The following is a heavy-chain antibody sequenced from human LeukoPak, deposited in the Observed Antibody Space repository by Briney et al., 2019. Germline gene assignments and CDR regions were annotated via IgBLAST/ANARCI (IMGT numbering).Heavy chain of an antibody. V-gene: IGHV3-30*18. CDR1: GFTFSSYG. D-gene: IGHD5-18*01. CDR2: ISYDGSNK. J-gene: IGHJ4*02. Sequence: PGRSLRLSCAASGFTFSSYGMHWVRQAPGKGLEWVAVISYDGSNKYYADSVKGRFTISRDNSKNTLYLQMNSLRAEDTAVYYCAKDQLRKLWLPDYWGQGTLVTVSS. CDR3: AKDQLRKLWLPDY.